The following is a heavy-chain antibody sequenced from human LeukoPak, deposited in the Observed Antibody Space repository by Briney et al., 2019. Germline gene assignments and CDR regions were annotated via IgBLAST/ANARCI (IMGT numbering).Heavy chain of an antibody. CDR1: GFTFSRYW. CDR3: VRDNRSYNFDY. J-gene: IGHJ4*02. Sequence: GGSLRLSCAASGFTFSRYWMHWVRQAPGKGLVWVSCIKSDGSSTSIADSAKGRFTISRDNAKNTVYLQMNNLRAEDTAVYYCVRDNRSYNFDYWGQGTLVTVSS. CDR2: IKSDGSST. D-gene: IGHD1-26*01. V-gene: IGHV3-74*01.